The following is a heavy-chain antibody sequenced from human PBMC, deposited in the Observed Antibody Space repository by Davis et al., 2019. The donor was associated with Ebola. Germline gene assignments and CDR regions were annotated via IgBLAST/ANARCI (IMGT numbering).Heavy chain of an antibody. CDR2: IWYDGSNK. J-gene: IGHJ6*02. CDR3: ARDKRSSWYGGMDV. CDR1: GFTFSSYG. V-gene: IGHV3-33*01. D-gene: IGHD6-19*01. Sequence: GGSLRLSCAASGFTFSSYGMHWVRQAPGKGLEWVAVIWYDGSNKDYADSVKGRFTISRDDSKNIVNLQMNSLRAGDTAVYYCARDKRSSWYGGMDVWGQGTTVTVSS.